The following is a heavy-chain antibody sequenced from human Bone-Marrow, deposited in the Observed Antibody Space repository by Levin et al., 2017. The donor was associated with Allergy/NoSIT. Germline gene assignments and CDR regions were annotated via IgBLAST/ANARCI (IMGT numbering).Heavy chain of an antibody. Sequence: PGGSLRLSCAASGFTFSSFGMHWVRQAPGKGLEWVAVMWFDASNKYYADSVKGRFTISRDNFKNTLYLQMNSLRAEDTAVYYCARDVDYYGSGSYTPFDYWGQGTLVTVSS. CDR2: MWFDASNK. CDR3: ARDVDYYGSGSYTPFDY. V-gene: IGHV3-33*01. J-gene: IGHJ4*02. D-gene: IGHD3-10*01. CDR1: GFTFSSFG.